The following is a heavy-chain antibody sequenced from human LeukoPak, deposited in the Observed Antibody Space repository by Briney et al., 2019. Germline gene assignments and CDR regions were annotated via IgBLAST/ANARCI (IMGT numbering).Heavy chain of an antibody. D-gene: IGHD5-12*01. Sequence: VGSLRLSCAASGFTFSSYSMNWVRQAPGKGLEWVSSISSSSSYIYYADSVKGRFTISRDNAMNSLYLQMNSLRAEDTAVYYCARGGYTYGAYFDYWGQGTLVTVSS. V-gene: IGHV3-21*01. J-gene: IGHJ4*02. CDR1: GFTFSSYS. CDR3: ARGGYTYGAYFDY. CDR2: ISSSSSYI.